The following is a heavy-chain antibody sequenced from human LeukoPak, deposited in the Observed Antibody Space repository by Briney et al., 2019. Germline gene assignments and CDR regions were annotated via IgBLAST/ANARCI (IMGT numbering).Heavy chain of an antibody. CDR2: INDGGGNT. J-gene: IGHJ4*02. D-gene: IGHD6-13*01. CDR3: AKLIHPYTSSWYPFDS. CDR1: RFTFSNFA. Sequence: PGGSLRLSCAASRFTFSNFALIWVRQAPGKGLEWVSIINDGGGNTYYADSVRGRFTISRDNSKNTLYLQMNSLRAEDTAIYHCAKLIHPYTSSWYPFDSWGQGTLVTVSS. V-gene: IGHV3-23*01.